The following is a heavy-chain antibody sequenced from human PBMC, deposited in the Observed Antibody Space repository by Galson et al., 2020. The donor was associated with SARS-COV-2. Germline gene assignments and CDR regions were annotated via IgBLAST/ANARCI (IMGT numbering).Heavy chain of an antibody. D-gene: IGHD3-10*02. Sequence: GGSLRLSCAVSGFTFSSYTMTWVRQAPGKGLEWVSSISSGSDYIYNADSVKGRFTIPRDNAKNSLYLQMNSLRAEDTAVYDCAREASWAMFAMDVWGQGTTVTVSS. CDR3: AREASWAMFAMDV. J-gene: IGHJ6*02. CDR1: GFTFSSYT. CDR2: ISSGSDYI. V-gene: IGHV3-21*01.